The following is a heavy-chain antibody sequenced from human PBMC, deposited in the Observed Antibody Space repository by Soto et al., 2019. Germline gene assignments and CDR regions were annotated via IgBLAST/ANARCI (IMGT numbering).Heavy chain of an antibody. CDR2: LSGSGGTT. Sequence: PGGSLRLSCTVSGVTFSNYAMNWVRQAPGKGLEWVSSLSGSGGTTYYADSVKGRFIISRDNSKNTLYLLMNSLRAEDTALYYCAKQRADYGSGADTFYFDSWGQGALVTGLL. D-gene: IGHD3-10*01. CDR1: GVTFSNYA. V-gene: IGHV3-23*01. J-gene: IGHJ4*02. CDR3: AKQRADYGSGADTFYFDS.